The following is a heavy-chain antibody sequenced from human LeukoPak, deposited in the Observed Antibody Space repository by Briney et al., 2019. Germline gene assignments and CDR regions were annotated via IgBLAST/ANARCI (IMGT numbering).Heavy chain of an antibody. Sequence: SQTLSLTCTVSGGSISSGSYYWSWIRQPAGKGLEWIGRIYTSGSTNYNPSLKSRVTISVDTSKNQFSLKLSSVTAADTAVYYCARVNRREYSSGWYPFDYWGQGTLVTVSS. CDR1: GGSISSGSYY. CDR2: IYTSGST. V-gene: IGHV4-61*02. J-gene: IGHJ4*02. CDR3: ARVNRREYSSGWYPFDY. D-gene: IGHD6-19*01.